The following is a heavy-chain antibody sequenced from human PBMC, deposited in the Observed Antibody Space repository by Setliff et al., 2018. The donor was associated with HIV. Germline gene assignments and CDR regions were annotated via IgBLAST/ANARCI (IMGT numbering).Heavy chain of an antibody. CDR1: GVSINSGDYF. V-gene: IGHV4-61*08. Sequence: SETLSLTCTVSGVSINSGDYFWSWIRQPPGKGLEWIGSIYFTGSSDNNPSLKSRVTLSVDTSKHQFSLKLSSVTAADTAVYYCARAPKRVYYYGSATYLHDAFDIWGQGTMVTVSS. CDR2: IYFTGSS. CDR3: ARAPKRVYYYGSATYLHDAFDI. J-gene: IGHJ3*02. D-gene: IGHD3-10*01.